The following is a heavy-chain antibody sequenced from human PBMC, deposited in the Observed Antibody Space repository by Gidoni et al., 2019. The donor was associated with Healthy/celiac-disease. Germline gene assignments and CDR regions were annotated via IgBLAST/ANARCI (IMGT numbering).Heavy chain of an antibody. CDR3: ARDQAPNYYDSSGYSY. CDR1: GYTFTSYY. D-gene: IGHD3-22*01. V-gene: IGHV1-46*01. Sequence: QVQLVQSGAEVKKPGASVKVSCKASGYTFTSYYMHWVRQAPGQGLEWMGIINPSGGSTSYAQKFQGRVTMTRDTSTSTVYMELSSLRSEDTAVYYCARDQAPNYYDSSGYSYWGQGTLVTVSS. J-gene: IGHJ4*02. CDR2: INPSGGST.